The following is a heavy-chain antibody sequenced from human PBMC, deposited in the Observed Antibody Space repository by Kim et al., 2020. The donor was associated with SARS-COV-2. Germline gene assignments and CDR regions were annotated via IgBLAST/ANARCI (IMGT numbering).Heavy chain of an antibody. CDR1: GFTFSSYA. D-gene: IGHD2-2*01. CDR2: ISGSGDNT. Sequence: GGSLRLSCAASGFTFSSYAMSWVRQAPGKGLEGVSRISGSGDNTQYADSVKGRVTISRDNSKDTLYLQMNSLRAEDAGVYYCAKDRGYCISTTCYESADYWGQGTLVTVSS. CDR3: AKDRGYCISTTCYESADY. J-gene: IGHJ4*02. V-gene: IGHV3-23*01.